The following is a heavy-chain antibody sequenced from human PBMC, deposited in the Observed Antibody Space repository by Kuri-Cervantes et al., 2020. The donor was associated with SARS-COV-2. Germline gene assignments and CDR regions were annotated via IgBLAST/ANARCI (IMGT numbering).Heavy chain of an antibody. CDR2: IKSKTDGGTT. V-gene: IGHV3-15*01. Sequence: GESLKISCAASGFTFSNAWMSWVRQAPGKGLERVGRIKSKTDGGTTDYAAPVKGRFTISRDDSKNTLYLQMNSLKTEDTAVYYCTTDIVVVPAARVDYYYMDVWGKGTTVTVSS. D-gene: IGHD2-2*01. J-gene: IGHJ6*03. CDR3: TTDIVVVPAARVDYYYMDV. CDR1: GFTFSNAW.